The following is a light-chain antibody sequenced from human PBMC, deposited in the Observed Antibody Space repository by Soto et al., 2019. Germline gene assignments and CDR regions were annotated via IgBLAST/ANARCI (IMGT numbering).Light chain of an antibody. V-gene: IGKV1-5*03. CDR1: QSIGDW. CDR2: KAS. Sequence: DMRTNLFATTLSVSDGDRVTXTCRASQSIGDWLAWYQQRRGKAPNLLIYKASILESGVPSRFSGSGSGTEFTVTISSLQAEDFAPYYCEQFNIYPWTFSQLTKL. CDR3: EQFNIYPWT. J-gene: IGKJ1*01.